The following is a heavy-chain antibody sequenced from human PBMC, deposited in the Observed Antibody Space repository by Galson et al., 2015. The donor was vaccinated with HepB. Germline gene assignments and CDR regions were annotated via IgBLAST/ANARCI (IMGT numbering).Heavy chain of an antibody. CDR3: VRDRGDYAKDNQFDP. CDR2: ISTVTGKP. Sequence: SVKVSCKASGYNFIGNSINWVRQAPGQGLEWMGWISTVTGKPTYALGFAGRFVFSLDTSINTAYLHIFSLEADDTAVYFCVRDRGDYAKDNQFDPWGQGTLVTVSS. V-gene: IGHV7-4-1*01. J-gene: IGHJ5*02. CDR1: GYNFIGNS. D-gene: IGHD4-17*01.